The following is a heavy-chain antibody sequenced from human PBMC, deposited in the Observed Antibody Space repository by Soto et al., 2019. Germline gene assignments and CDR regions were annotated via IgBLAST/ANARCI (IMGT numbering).Heavy chain of an antibody. CDR3: AKKSCSSPGCPYGMDV. D-gene: IGHD2-2*01. V-gene: IGHV3-23*01. Sequence: GGSLRLSCAASGSNFNAYVMNWVRQAPGKGLEWVSIISFTGDSRYYADSVKDRFTSSRDNSQNTLYLQMNSLRAEDTAVYYCAKKSCSSPGCPYGMDVWGQGTTVTVPS. CDR1: GSNFNAYV. CDR2: ISFTGDSR. J-gene: IGHJ6*02.